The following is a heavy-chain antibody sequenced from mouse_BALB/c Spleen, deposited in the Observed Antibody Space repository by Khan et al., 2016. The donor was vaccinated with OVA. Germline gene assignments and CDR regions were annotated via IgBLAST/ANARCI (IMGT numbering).Heavy chain of an antibody. V-gene: IGHV1-4*01. Sequence: QVQLQQSGAELARPGASVKMSCKASGYTFTSYTMHWVKQRPGRGLVWIGYINPSSGYTKYKQKIKDQATLTADKSSSTSYMQLSSLTSEDSAGEYCARTHERWGQGTTLTVSS. CDR2: INPSSGYT. J-gene: IGHJ2*01. CDR3: ARTHER. CDR1: GYTFTSYT.